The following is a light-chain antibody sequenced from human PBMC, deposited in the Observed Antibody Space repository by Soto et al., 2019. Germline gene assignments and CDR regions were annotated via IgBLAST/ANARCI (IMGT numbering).Light chain of an antibody. CDR3: QNYNGAPWT. Sequence: DIQMTRSPSSLSASVGDRVTITCRASQGISTYLVWYQQKPGTVPKLLIFAASTLHSGVPSRFSGSGSGTDFTLTISSLQPEDVATYYCQNYNGAPWTFGQGTKVEIK. CDR1: QGISTY. V-gene: IGKV1-27*01. CDR2: AAS. J-gene: IGKJ1*01.